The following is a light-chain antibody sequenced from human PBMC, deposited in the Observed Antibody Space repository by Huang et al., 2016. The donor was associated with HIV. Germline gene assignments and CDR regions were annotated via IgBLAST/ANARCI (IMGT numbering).Light chain of an antibody. Sequence: DIVMTQSPDSLAVSLGDRATINCKSSQSVLYSSNNKNYLAWYQQKPGQPPKLLIYWASTRESGVPDRFSGSGCGTDFTLTISSLQAEDVAVYYCQQYYSTPWTFGQGTKVEIK. CDR1: QSVLYSSNNKNY. CDR2: WAS. V-gene: IGKV4-1*01. J-gene: IGKJ1*01. CDR3: QQYYSTPWT.